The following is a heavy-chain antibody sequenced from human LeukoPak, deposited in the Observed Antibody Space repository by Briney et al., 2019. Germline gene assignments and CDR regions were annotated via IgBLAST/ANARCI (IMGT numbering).Heavy chain of an antibody. CDR3: GREGGGGETGILGATGY. D-gene: IGHD1-26*01. J-gene: IGHJ4*02. Sequence: GGSLRLSCAAAGFTFANYGMHWVRQAPGKGLEWVAVMWYDGRNAFYADSVKGRFTISRDNSKNTLYLQINTLRVEDTAVYYCGREGGGGETGILGATGYWGQGTLVTVSS. CDR1: GFTFANYG. V-gene: IGHV3-33*01. CDR2: MWYDGRNA.